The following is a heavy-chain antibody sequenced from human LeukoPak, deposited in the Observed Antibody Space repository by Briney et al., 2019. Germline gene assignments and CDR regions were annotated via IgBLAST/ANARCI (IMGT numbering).Heavy chain of an antibody. D-gene: IGHD6-13*01. V-gene: IGHV3-64*04. CDR1: GFTFNRFY. Sequence: GGSLRLSCSASGFTFNRFYLHWVRQAPGKGLEFVSHISSNGATTYYADSVKGRFTISRDSSKNTLFLQMNSLRVEDTAVYYCARDPPGIAASGTYYWGQGTLVTVSS. CDR3: ARDPPGIAASGTYY. J-gene: IGHJ4*02. CDR2: ISSNGATT.